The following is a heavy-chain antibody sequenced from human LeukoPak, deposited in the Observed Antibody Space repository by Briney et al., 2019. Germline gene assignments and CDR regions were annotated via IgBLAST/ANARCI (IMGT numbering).Heavy chain of an antibody. V-gene: IGHV3-21*06. Sequence: GGSLRLSCTASGLTFSTSGFNWVRQAPGKGLEWVASIGPTGSYRYHADSIKGRFTISRDNANNFLYLQMNSLRAEDTAVYYCATETNGRHYDYWGQGTLLTVSS. CDR1: GLTFSTSG. CDR2: IGPTGSYR. D-gene: IGHD1-14*01. CDR3: ATETNGRHYDY. J-gene: IGHJ4*02.